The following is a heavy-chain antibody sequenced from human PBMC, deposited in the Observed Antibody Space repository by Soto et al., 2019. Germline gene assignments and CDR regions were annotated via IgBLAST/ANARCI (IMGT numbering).Heavy chain of an antibody. J-gene: IGHJ5*02. CDR2: INHSGST. D-gene: IGHD6-13*01. CDR3: ARGDYSSSWYPAGWFDP. V-gene: IGHV4-34*01. Sequence: SETLSPTCAVYGGSFSGYYWSWIRQPPGKGLEWIGEINHSGSTNYNPSLKSRVTISVDTSKNQFSLKLSSVTAADTAVYYCARGDYSSSWYPAGWFDPWGQGTLVTVSS. CDR1: GGSFSGYY.